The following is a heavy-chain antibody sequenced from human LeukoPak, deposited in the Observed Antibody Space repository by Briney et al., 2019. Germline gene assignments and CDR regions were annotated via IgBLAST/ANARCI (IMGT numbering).Heavy chain of an antibody. CDR1: GGSISSYY. D-gene: IGHD3-10*01. Sequence: PSETLSLTCTVSGGSISSYYWSWIRQPPGKGLEWIGYISYSRSTNYNPSLKSRVTMSVDTSKNHFSLKLSSVTSADTAVHYCGLGRGYFEYWGQGALATVSS. J-gene: IGHJ4*02. V-gene: IGHV4-59*01. CDR3: GLGRGYFEY. CDR2: ISYSRST.